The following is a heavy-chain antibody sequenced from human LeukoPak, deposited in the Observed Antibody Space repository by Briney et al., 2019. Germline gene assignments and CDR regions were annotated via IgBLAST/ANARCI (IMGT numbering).Heavy chain of an antibody. D-gene: IGHD3-16*02. CDR1: GFTFSSYW. V-gene: IGHV3-7*01. Sequence: GGSLRLSCAASGFTFSSYWMSWVRQAPGKGLEWVANIKQDGSEKYYVDSVKGRFTISRDNAKNSLYLQMNSLRAEDTAVYYCARDLNYDYVWGSYRYLDYWGQGTLVTVSS. CDR2: IKQDGSEK. J-gene: IGHJ4*02. CDR3: ARDLNYDYVWGSYRYLDY.